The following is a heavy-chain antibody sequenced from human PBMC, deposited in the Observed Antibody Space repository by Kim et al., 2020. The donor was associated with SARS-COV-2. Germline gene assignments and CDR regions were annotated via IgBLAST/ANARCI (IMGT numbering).Heavy chain of an antibody. Sequence: SETLSLTCTVSGSSISSDSYWGWIRQPPGKGLDWIGSIYYSGSTYYNPSLKSRVTISVDTSKNQFSLKLSSVTAADTAVYYCVRDDILTGYHDYWGQGTLVTVSS. CDR3: VRDDILTGYHDY. V-gene: IGHV4-39*07. CDR1: GSSISSDSY. D-gene: IGHD3-9*01. J-gene: IGHJ4*02. CDR2: IYYSGST.